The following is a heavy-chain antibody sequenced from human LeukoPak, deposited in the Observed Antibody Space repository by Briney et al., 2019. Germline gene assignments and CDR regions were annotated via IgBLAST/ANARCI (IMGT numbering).Heavy chain of an antibody. J-gene: IGHJ4*02. CDR3: AKDRGWFGGSLANFDY. Sequence: ASVKVSCKASGYTFTSYYMHWVRQAPGQGLEWMGIINPSGGSTSYAQKFQGRVTMTRDTSTSTVYMELSSLRSEDTAVYYCAKDRGWFGGSLANFDYWGQGTLVTVSS. CDR2: INPSGGST. CDR1: GYTFTSYY. V-gene: IGHV1-46*01. D-gene: IGHD3-10*01.